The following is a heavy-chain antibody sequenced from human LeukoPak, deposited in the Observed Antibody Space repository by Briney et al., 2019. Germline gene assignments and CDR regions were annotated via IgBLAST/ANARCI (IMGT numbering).Heavy chain of an antibody. Sequence: SETLSLICTVSGGSISSSSYYWGWIRQPPGKGLEWIGSIYYSGSTYYNPSLKSRVTISVDTSKNQFSLKLSSVTAADTAVYYCARRLYDSSGYYYVNWFDPWGQGTLVTVSS. D-gene: IGHD3-22*01. J-gene: IGHJ5*02. CDR1: GGSISSSSYY. V-gene: IGHV4-39*01. CDR2: IYYSGST. CDR3: ARRLYDSSGYYYVNWFDP.